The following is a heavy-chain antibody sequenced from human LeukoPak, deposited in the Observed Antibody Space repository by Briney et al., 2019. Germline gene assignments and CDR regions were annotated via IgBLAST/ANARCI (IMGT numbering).Heavy chain of an antibody. J-gene: IGHJ4*02. CDR3: ARSRIFGVVITPGDH. CDR1: GGTFSSYA. Sequence: ASVKVSCKASGGTFSSYAISWVGQAPGQGLGWIGGIIPIFGTANYAQKLQGRVTIATDESTSIAYMERSSLRSEDTAVYYCARSRIFGVVITPGDHWGQGTLVTVSS. V-gene: IGHV1-69*05. CDR2: IIPIFGTA. D-gene: IGHD3-3*02.